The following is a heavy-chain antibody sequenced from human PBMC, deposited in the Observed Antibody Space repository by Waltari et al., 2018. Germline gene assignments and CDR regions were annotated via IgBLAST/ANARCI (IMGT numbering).Heavy chain of an antibody. J-gene: IGHJ3*02. Sequence: ELQLVESGGGLVQPGRSLKLSCSASGFVFNNYWMCWVRQAPGKGLEWVANINHYGSEEHYVDAAKGRFTISRDNAKNAGYLQMNSLSAGDTSVYYCARGDSWAFDIWGQGTMVTVAS. CDR1: GFVFNNYW. V-gene: IGHV3-7*01. D-gene: IGHD4-4*01. CDR2: INHYGSEE. CDR3: ARGDSWAFDI.